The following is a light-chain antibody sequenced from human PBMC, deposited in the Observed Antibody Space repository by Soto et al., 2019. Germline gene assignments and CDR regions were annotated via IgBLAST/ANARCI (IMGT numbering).Light chain of an antibody. CDR1: QTINKW. V-gene: IGKV1-5*01. Sequence: IQMTQSRSTLSASVGDRVTITCRASQTINKWLAWYQQKPGKAPQLLISDASSLQNGVPSRFSGSGSGTEFPLTISSLRPEDFATYYCQQYSDYSSFGHGTKVDIK. CDR2: DAS. J-gene: IGKJ1*01. CDR3: QQYSDYSS.